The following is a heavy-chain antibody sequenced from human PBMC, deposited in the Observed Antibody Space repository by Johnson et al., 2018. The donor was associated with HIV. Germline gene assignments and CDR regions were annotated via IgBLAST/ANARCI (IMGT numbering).Heavy chain of an antibody. CDR2: IYSGGST. CDR3: ARDMCSGGSCYAFDI. D-gene: IGHD2-15*01. J-gene: IGHJ3*02. CDR1: GFTVSSNY. V-gene: IGHV3-53*01. Sequence: VQLVESGGGLIQPGGSLRLSCAASGFTVSSNYMSWVRQAPGKGLEWVSVIYSGGSTYYADSVKGRFTISRDNSKNTLYLQMNSLRAEDTAVYYCARDMCSGGSCYAFDIWGQGTMVTVSP.